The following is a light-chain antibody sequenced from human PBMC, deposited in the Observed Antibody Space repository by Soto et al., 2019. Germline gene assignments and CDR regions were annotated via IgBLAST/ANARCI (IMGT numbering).Light chain of an antibody. CDR3: QQYNNYPTWT. CDR1: QSVSGW. Sequence: DIQMTQSPSTLSASVGDTVTVTCRASQSVSGWLAWYQQKPGKAPKLLIYDGFSLESGVPSRFSGSGSGTEFTLTISSLQPDDFATYYCQQYNNYPTWTFGQGTNVDI. J-gene: IGKJ1*01. V-gene: IGKV1-5*01. CDR2: DGF.